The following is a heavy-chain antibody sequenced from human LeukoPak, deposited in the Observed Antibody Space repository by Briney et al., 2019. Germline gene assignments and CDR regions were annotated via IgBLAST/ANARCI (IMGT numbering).Heavy chain of an antibody. D-gene: IGHD3-3*02. CDR3: ARHRIFGVVTSDAFDI. Sequence: SETLSLTCAVYGGSFSGYYWTWIRQPPGKGLEWIGEINHRGNTNYNPSLESRVAISADTSKNQFSLKLSSVTAADTAFYYCARHRIFGVVTSDAFDIWGQGTMVTVSS. V-gene: IGHV4-34*01. J-gene: IGHJ3*02. CDR2: INHRGNT. CDR1: GGSFSGYY.